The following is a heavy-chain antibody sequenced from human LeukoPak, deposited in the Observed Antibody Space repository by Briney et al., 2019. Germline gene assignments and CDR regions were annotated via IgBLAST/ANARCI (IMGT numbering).Heavy chain of an antibody. CDR3: ARVRVAAAGNAFDY. J-gene: IGHJ4*02. CDR1: GFIFSSYS. D-gene: IGHD6-13*01. Sequence: GGSLRLSCAASGFIFSSYSMSWVRQAPGKGLEWVSVITGSGGNTYYADSVKGRFTISRDKSKNTLYLQMNSLRVEDTAVYYCARVRVAAAGNAFDYWGQGTMVTVSS. V-gene: IGHV3-23*01. CDR2: ITGSGGNT.